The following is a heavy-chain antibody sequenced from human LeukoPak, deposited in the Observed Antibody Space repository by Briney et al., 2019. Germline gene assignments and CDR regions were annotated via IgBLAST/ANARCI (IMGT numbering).Heavy chain of an antibody. D-gene: IGHD6-19*01. Sequence: SVKVSRKASGGTFTSFGISWVRQAPGQGLEWMGRIIPVLDIADYAQKFQGRVTITADKSTTTAYMQLINLRSEDTAFYYCARGPIAVANDFDSWGQGTLVTVSS. CDR2: IIPVLDIA. J-gene: IGHJ4*02. V-gene: IGHV1-69*04. CDR1: GGTFTSFG. CDR3: ARGPIAVANDFDS.